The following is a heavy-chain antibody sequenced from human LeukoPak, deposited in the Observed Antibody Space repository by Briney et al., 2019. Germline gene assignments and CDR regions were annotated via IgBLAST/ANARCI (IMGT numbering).Heavy chain of an antibody. D-gene: IGHD3-22*01. CDR2: LSSSSSSYI. CDR3: ARDPFTSGDYYDSSGYSGY. Sequence: PGGSLRLSCAASGFTLSSYSMNWVRQAPGKGLEWVSPLSSSSSSYIYYADSVKGRFTISRDNAKNSLYLQMNSLRAEDTAVYYCARDPFTSGDYYDSSGYSGYWGQGTLVTVSS. CDR1: GFTLSSYS. J-gene: IGHJ4*02. V-gene: IGHV3-21*01.